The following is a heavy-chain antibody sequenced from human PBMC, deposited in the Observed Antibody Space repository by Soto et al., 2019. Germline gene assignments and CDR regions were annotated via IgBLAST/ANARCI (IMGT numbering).Heavy chain of an antibody. CDR3: SMFFFLSSGWYLTGDYYYYMDV. D-gene: IGHD6-19*01. J-gene: IGHJ6*03. V-gene: IGHV3-23*01. CDR2: ISGSGGST. CDR1: GFTFSSYA. Sequence: GGSLRLSCAASGFTFSSYAMSWVRQAPGKGLEWVSAISGSGGSTYYADSVKGRFTISRDNSKNTLYLQMNSLRAEDTAVFYCSMFFFLSSGWYLTGDYYYYMDVWGKGTTVTVSS.